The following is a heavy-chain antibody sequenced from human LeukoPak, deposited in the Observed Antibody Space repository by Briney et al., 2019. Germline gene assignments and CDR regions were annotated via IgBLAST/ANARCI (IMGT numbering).Heavy chain of an antibody. Sequence: RPGGSLRLSCAASGFTFSSDWMHWVRQAPGKGLVCVSYINGDGSSTNHADSVRGRFTISRDNAKKTLYLQMNSLRDEDTAVYYCDRGLDSWGLGTLVTVSS. CDR1: GFTFSSDW. V-gene: IGHV3-74*01. CDR2: INGDGSST. J-gene: IGHJ5*01. D-gene: IGHD3-16*01. CDR3: DRGLDS.